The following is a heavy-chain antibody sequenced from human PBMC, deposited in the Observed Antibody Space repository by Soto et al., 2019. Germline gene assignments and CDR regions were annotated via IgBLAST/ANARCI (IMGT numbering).Heavy chain of an antibody. Sequence: GSLRLSCAASGFTFSDYYMSWIRQAPGKGLEWVSYISSSGSTIYYADSVKGRFTISRDNAKNSLYLQMNSLRAEDTAVYYCARDRVSGRYRYFDLWGRGNLVTVSS. D-gene: IGHD1-26*01. V-gene: IGHV3-11*01. CDR3: ARDRVSGRYRYFDL. CDR2: ISSSGSTI. CDR1: GFTFSDYY. J-gene: IGHJ2*01.